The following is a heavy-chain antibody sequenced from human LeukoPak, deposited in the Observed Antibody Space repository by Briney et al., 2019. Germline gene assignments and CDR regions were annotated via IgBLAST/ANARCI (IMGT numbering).Heavy chain of an antibody. V-gene: IGHV4-34*01. J-gene: IGHJ3*02. D-gene: IGHD3-22*01. CDR2: INHSGST. Sequence: PSETLSLTCAVYGGSFSGYYWSWIRQPPGKGLEWIGEINHSGSTNYNPSLKSRVTISVDTSKNQFSLKLSSVTAADTAVYYCASVYYYDSSGAFDIWGQGTMVTVSS. CDR3: ASVYYYDSSGAFDI. CDR1: GGSFSGYY.